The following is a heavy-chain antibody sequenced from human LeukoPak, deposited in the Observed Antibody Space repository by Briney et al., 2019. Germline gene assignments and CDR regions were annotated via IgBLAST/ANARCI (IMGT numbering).Heavy chain of an antibody. Sequence: PGGSLRLSWAASGFPFIRYSMNWVRQAPGKGLEWVSSISGGSDYIFYADSMKGRFAISRDNAKNSLYLQMVSLRAEDTAVYYCARVKFGEYGMDVWGQGTTVTVSS. V-gene: IGHV3-21*01. D-gene: IGHD3-10*01. J-gene: IGHJ6*02. CDR2: ISGGSDYI. CDR3: ARVKFGEYGMDV. CDR1: GFPFIRYS.